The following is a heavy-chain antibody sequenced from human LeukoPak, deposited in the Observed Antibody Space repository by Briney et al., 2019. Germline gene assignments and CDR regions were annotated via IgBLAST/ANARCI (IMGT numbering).Heavy chain of an antibody. CDR1: GFTFSSYA. Sequence: PGRSLRLSCAASGFTFSSYAMHWVRQAPGKGLEWVAVISYDGSNKYYADSVKGRFTISRDNSKNTLYLQMNSLRAEDTAVYYCVKDLLTEYGWFDPWGQGTLVTVSS. CDR3: VKDLLTEYGWFDP. V-gene: IGHV3-30-3*01. D-gene: IGHD3-9*01. CDR2: ISYDGSNK. J-gene: IGHJ5*02.